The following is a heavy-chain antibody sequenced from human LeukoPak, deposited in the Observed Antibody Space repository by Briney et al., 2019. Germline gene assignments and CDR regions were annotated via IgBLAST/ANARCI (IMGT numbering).Heavy chain of an antibody. J-gene: IGHJ5*02. Sequence: GGSLRLSCSASGFTFSSYAMHWVRQAPGKGLEYVSAISSNGGSTYYADSVKGRFTISRDNSKNTLYLQMSSLRAEDTAVYYCVKDPRVWFGEFAWPYWFDPWGQGTLVTVSS. CDR2: ISSNGGST. V-gene: IGHV3-64D*06. CDR3: VKDPRVWFGEFAWPYWFDP. D-gene: IGHD3-10*01. CDR1: GFTFSSYA.